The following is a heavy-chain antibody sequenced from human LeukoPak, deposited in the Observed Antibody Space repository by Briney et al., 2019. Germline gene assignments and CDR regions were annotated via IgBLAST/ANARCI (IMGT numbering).Heavy chain of an antibody. D-gene: IGHD1-26*01. CDR2: ISSSSSYI. V-gene: IGHV3-21*01. CDR3: ARGAVGATKGGDIDY. CDR1: GFTFSSYS. Sequence: SGGSLRLSCAASGFTFSSYSMNWVRQAPGKGLEWVSSISSSSSYIYYADSVKGRFTISRDNAKNSLYLQMNSLRAEDTAVYYCARGAVGATKGGDIDYWGQGTLVTVSS. J-gene: IGHJ4*02.